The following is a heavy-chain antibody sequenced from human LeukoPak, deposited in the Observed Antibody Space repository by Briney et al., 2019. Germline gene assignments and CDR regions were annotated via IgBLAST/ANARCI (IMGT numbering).Heavy chain of an antibody. V-gene: IGHV3-48*03. CDR2: ISSSAGTT. J-gene: IGHJ4*02. CDR1: GLTFSGYE. CDR3: ARDTRNLFDL. Sequence: GGSLRLSCAASGLTFSGYEMNWVRQAPGKGLEWISYISSSAGTTYHADSVKGRFTISRDNAKNSLYLQMNSLKSEDTAVYYCARDTRNLFDLWGQGTLVTVSS.